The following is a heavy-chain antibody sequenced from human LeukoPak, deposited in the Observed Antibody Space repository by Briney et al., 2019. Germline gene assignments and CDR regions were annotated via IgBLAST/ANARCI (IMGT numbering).Heavy chain of an antibody. CDR1: GFTFGDYA. CDR3: ARDPAGYLDAFDI. D-gene: IGHD6-25*01. CDR2: INWDGGDT. Sequence: GGSLRLSCAASGFTFGDYAMHWVRQAPGKSLEWVSLINWDGGDTYYADSVRGRFTISRDNSKNTLYLQMNSLRAEDTAVYYCARDPAGYLDAFDIWGQGTMVTVSS. J-gene: IGHJ3*02. V-gene: IGHV3-43D*03.